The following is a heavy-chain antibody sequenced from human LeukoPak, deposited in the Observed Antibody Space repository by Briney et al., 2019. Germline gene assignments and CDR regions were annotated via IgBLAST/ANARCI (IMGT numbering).Heavy chain of an antibody. CDR1: GFTFSGSA. D-gene: IGHD6-13*01. V-gene: IGHV3-73*01. CDR3: TIEYSSSWYLDY. CDR2: IKTKTNSYAT. J-gene: IGHJ4*02. Sequence: GGSLRLSCAASGFTFSGSAIHWVRQASGKGLEWVGRIKTKTNSYATAYAASVKGRFTISRDDAKNTAYLQMNSLKSEDTAVYYCTIEYSSSWYLDYWGQGTVVTVSP.